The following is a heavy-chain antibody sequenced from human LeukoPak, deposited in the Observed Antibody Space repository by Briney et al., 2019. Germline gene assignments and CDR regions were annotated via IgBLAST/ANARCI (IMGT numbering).Heavy chain of an antibody. D-gene: IGHD6-13*01. J-gene: IGHJ5*02. CDR1: GFTFNNYW. CDR3: ARVRYSSSLFDP. CDR2: IRQDGSDK. V-gene: IGHV3-7*01. Sequence: GGSLRLSCAASGFTFNNYWMSWVRQAPGEGLEWVASIRQDGSDKYYVGSVKGRFTISRDNAKNSLYLQMNSLRVEDTAVYYCARVRYSSSLFDPWGQGTLVTVSS.